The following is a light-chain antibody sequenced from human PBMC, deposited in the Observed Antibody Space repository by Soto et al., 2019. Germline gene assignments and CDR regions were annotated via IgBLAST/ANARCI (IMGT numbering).Light chain of an antibody. CDR2: AAS. J-gene: IGKJ2*01. V-gene: IGKV1-39*01. CDR3: QQSYSTPPVT. Sequence: DIQMTQSPSSLSASVGDRVTITCRASQSISSYLNWYQQKPGKAPKLLIYAASSLQSGVPSRFSGSGSGTDFTLTISSLQPEDFATYYCQQSYSTPPVTFGQGTNLEI. CDR1: QSISSY.